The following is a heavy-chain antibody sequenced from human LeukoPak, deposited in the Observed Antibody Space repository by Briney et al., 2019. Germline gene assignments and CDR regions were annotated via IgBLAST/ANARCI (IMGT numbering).Heavy chain of an antibody. Sequence: GASVKVSCKASGYSFTSYYIHWVRQAPGQGLEWIGIINPIIGSTTYPQRFQGRVTMTRDMSTSTVYMELSSLRSEDTAVYYCARGPGTASIYYFAYWGQGPQVPVSS. CDR3: ARGPGTASIYYFAY. CDR2: INPIIGST. D-gene: IGHD1-1*01. CDR1: GYSFTSYY. J-gene: IGHJ4*02. V-gene: IGHV1-46*01.